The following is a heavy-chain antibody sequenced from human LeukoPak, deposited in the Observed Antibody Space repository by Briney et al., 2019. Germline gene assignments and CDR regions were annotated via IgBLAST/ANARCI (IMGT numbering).Heavy chain of an antibody. J-gene: IGHJ5*02. Sequence: GGSLRLSCAASGFTFKTFAMSWVRQAPGKGLEWVSAISPTGDNIYYADSVKGQFTIYRDNSRNTLYLQMNSLRVEDTAIYYCAKDLRHRTTCNCYGWLDPWGQGTLVTVSS. V-gene: IGHV3-23*01. D-gene: IGHD2/OR15-2a*01. CDR2: ISPTGDNI. CDR1: GFTFKTFA. CDR3: AKDLRHRTTCNCYGWLDP.